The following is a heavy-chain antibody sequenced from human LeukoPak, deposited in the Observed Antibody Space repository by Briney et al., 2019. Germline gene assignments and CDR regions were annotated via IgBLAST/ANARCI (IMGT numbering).Heavy chain of an antibody. Sequence: SCTASGYTFAGYGINWVRQTPGQGLEWMSSISANSGNTDYADSVRGRFTIYRDNATNTLYLQMNSLRAEDSALYYCTKDMMSGDGDYVFDYWGRGTLVTVSS. D-gene: IGHD4-17*01. CDR3: TKDMMSGDGDYVFDY. CDR1: GYTFAGYG. CDR2: ISANSGNT. V-gene: IGHV3-9*01. J-gene: IGHJ4*01.